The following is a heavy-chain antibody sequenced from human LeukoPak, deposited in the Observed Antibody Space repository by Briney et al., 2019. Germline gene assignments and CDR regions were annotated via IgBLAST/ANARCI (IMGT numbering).Heavy chain of an antibody. Sequence: ASVKVSCKASGYTFTGYHMHWVRQAPGQGLEWMGWINPNSGGTNYAQKFQGGVTMTRDTSISTAYMELSRLRSDDTAVYYCARSLIGGVYAIFDYWGQGTLVTVSS. CDR1: GYTFTGYH. J-gene: IGHJ4*02. CDR3: ARSLIGGVYAIFDY. V-gene: IGHV1-2*02. CDR2: INPNSGGT. D-gene: IGHD2-8*01.